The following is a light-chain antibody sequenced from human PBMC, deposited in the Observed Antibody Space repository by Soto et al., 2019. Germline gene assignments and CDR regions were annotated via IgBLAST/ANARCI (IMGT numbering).Light chain of an antibody. CDR3: QRYNSVPWT. CDR2: AAS. V-gene: IGKV1-27*01. Sequence: DFQMTQSPSSLSASVGDRVTITCRASQGISDYLAWYQQKPGKVPKLLIYAASTLQSGVPSRFSGSGSGTDFTLTNSSLQPEDVASYYCQRYNSVPWTFGQGTKVEIQ. CDR1: QGISDY. J-gene: IGKJ1*01.